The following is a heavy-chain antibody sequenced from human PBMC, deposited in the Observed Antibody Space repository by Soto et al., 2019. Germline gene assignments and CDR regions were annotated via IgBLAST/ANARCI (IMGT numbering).Heavy chain of an antibody. J-gene: IGHJ4*02. Sequence: QVQLVQSGAEEKKPGASVKVSCKASGYTFTSYAMHWVRQAPGQRLEWMGWINAGNGNTKYSQNFLGRVTITRDTSASTAYMELSCLRSEDTAVYYCARSIVVVTALDYWGQGTLVTVSS. CDR1: GYTFTSYA. CDR2: INAGNGNT. V-gene: IGHV1-3*05. D-gene: IGHD2-21*02. CDR3: ARSIVVVTALDY.